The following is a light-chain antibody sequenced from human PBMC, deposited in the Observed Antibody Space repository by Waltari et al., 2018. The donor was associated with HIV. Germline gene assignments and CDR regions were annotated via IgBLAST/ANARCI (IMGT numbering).Light chain of an antibody. J-gene: IGLJ1*01. Sequence: QSVLTQPPSASGTPGQRVTISCSGSSSKLGSNYVNWSQQVPGTTPKLLIYRNNQRPSGVPDRFSGSKSGTSASLAISGLRSDDEADYYCAAWDDSLSGLYVFGTGTKVTVL. CDR1: SSKLGSNY. CDR3: AAWDDSLSGLYV. CDR2: RNN. V-gene: IGLV1-47*01.